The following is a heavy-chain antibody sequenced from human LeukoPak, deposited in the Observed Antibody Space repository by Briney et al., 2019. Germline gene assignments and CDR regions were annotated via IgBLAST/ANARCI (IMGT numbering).Heavy chain of an antibody. Sequence: SETLSLTCTVSGYSTSSGSYWGWIRQPPGKGLEWIGSLDHSGSTYYNPSLKSRVTISVDTSKNHFSLKLSSVTAADTAVYYCARVDHYGSGSFWGQGTLVTVSS. CDR1: GYSTSSGSY. V-gene: IGHV4-38-2*02. D-gene: IGHD3-10*01. CDR3: ARVDHYGSGSF. J-gene: IGHJ4*02. CDR2: LDHSGST.